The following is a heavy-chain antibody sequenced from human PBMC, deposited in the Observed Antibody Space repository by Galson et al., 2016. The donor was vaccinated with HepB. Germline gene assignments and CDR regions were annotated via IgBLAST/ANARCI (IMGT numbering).Heavy chain of an antibody. Sequence: SETLSLTCTVSGGPVSSSYSYWGWIRQPPGKGLEWIGSMYYGGRTYYNPSLKSRLTISVDTSKNQFSLKLISVTAADTAVYYCARQLGLTITAWGWFDPWGQGTLVTVSS. CDR1: GGPVSSSYSY. CDR3: ARQLGLTITAWGWFDP. D-gene: IGHD5-24*01. CDR2: MYYGGRT. J-gene: IGHJ5*02. V-gene: IGHV4-39*01.